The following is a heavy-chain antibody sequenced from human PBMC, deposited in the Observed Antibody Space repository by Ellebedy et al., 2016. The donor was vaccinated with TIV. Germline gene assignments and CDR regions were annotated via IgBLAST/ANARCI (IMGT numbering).Heavy chain of an antibody. CDR3: AKDFRPDGVFDFDY. V-gene: IGHV3-33*06. Sequence: GESLKISCAASGFTFSSYGMHWVRQAPGKGLEGVAVIWYDGSNKYYADSVKGRFTISRDNSKNTLYLQMNSLRAEDTAVYYCAKDFRPDGVFDFDYWGQGTPVTVSS. D-gene: IGHD5/OR15-5a*01. J-gene: IGHJ4*02. CDR2: IWYDGSNK. CDR1: GFTFSSYG.